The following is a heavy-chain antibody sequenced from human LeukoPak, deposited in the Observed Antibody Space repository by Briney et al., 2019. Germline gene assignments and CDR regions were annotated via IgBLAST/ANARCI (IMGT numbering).Heavy chain of an antibody. CDR1: GFTFRSFA. D-gene: IGHD3-10*01. CDR2: ISHDGSNK. J-gene: IGHJ4*02. CDR3: ANYYGSGSYSTNYFDY. Sequence: PGRSLRLSCAASGFTFRSFAMHWVRQAPGKGLEWVAVISHDGSNKYYADSVKGRFTISRDNSKNTLYLQMNSLRAEDTAVYYCANYYGSGSYSTNYFDYWGQGTLVTVSS. V-gene: IGHV3-30*04.